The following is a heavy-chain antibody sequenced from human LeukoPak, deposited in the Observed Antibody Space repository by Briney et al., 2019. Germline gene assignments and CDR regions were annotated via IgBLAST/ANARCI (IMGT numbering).Heavy chain of an antibody. D-gene: IGHD2-8*01. V-gene: IGHV1-69*01. J-gene: IGHJ4*02. CDR3: ARDVLRHPHYFDY. Sequence: SVKVSCKASGGTFSSYAISWVRQAPGQGLEWMGGIIPIFGTANYAQKFQGRVTITADESTSTAYMELSSLRSEDTAVYYCARDVLRHPHYFDYWGQGTLVTVSS. CDR1: GGTFSSYA. CDR2: IIPIFGTA.